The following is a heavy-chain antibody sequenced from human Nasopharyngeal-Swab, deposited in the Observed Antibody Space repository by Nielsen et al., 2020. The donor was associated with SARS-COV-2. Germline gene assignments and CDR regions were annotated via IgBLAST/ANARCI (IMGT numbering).Heavy chain of an antibody. CDR2: INWNGGST. J-gene: IGHJ6*03. CDR1: GFTFDDYG. D-gene: IGHD2-2*01. Sequence: GESLKISCAASGFTFDDYGMSWVRQAPGKGLEWVSGINWNGGSTGYADSVKGRFTISRDNAKNSLYLQMNSLRAEDTAVYYCARDVVVETYYYYYMDVWGKGTTVTVSS. V-gene: IGHV3-20*04. CDR3: ARDVVVETYYYYYMDV.